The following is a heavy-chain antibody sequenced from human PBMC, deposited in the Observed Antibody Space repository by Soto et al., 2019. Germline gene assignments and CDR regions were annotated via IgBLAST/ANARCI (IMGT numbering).Heavy chain of an antibody. CDR3: ARDGGRHSGGIDY. J-gene: IGHJ4*02. V-gene: IGHV1-69*01. D-gene: IGHD1-26*01. CDR2: IIPIFGTA. Sequence: QVQLVQSGAEVKKPGSSVKVSCKASGGTFSSYSINWVRQAPGQGLEWMGEIIPIFGTANYAQKFQGRVTITADESTSTAYMDLSSLSSEATAVYYCARDGGRHSGGIDYWGQGTLVTVSS. CDR1: GGTFSSYS.